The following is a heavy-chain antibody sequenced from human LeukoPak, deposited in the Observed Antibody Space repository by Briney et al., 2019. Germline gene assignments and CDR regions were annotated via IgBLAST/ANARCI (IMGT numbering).Heavy chain of an antibody. CDR3: ARVGYCSGGSCDGGDY. CDR1: GFTFSGYG. V-gene: IGHV3-33*01. CDR2: IWYDGSNK. J-gene: IGHJ4*02. Sequence: GRSLRLSCAASGFTFSGYGMHWVRQAPGKGLEWVAVIWYDGSNKYYADSVKGRFTISRDNSKNTLYLQMNTLRAEDTAVYYCARVGYCSGGSCDGGDYWGQGTLVTVSS. D-gene: IGHD2-15*01.